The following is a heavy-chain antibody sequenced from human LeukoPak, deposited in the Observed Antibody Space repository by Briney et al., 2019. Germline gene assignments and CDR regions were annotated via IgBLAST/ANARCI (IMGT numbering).Heavy chain of an antibody. CDR3: TTYYYGSGSQLDY. J-gene: IGHJ4*02. D-gene: IGHD3-10*01. CDR1: GFSFIGSA. V-gene: IGHV3-73*01. Sequence: GALKLSCAASGFSFIGSAMHWGRRASGKGLEGVGRIISKANSYATAYAASVKGRFTISRHDSKNTAYLQMNSLKTEDTAVYYCTTYYYGSGSQLDYWGQGTLVTVSS. CDR2: IISKANSYAT.